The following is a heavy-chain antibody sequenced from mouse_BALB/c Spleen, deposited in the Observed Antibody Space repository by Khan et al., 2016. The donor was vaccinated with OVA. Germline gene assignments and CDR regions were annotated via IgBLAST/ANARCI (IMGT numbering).Heavy chain of an antibody. CDR1: GFSLTNYG. CDR2: IWNDGTT. D-gene: IGHD2-10*01. V-gene: IGHV2-6-1*01. CDR3: ARQPYYHYNIMDY. Sequence: QVQLKESGPGLAAPSQSLSITCTISGFSLTNYGIHWVRQPPGKGLEWLVVIWNDGTTTYNSALKSRLTITKDNSQSQVFLKMNSHQTDDTAIYFCARQPYYHYNIMDYWGQGTSVTVSS. J-gene: IGHJ4*01.